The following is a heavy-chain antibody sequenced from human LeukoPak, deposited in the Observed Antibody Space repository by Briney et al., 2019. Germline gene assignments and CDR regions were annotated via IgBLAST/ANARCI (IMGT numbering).Heavy chain of an antibody. V-gene: IGHV3-74*01. Sequence: GGSLRLSCAASGFTFSDYCMSWVRQAPGKGLEWVSRINSDGSSTSHADSVKGRFTISRDNAKNTLYLQMNSLRAEDTAVYYCARVWIVVVPAAMYFDYWGQGTLVTVSS. CDR2: INSDGSST. CDR1: GFTFSDYC. CDR3: ARVWIVVVPAAMYFDY. D-gene: IGHD2-2*01. J-gene: IGHJ4*02.